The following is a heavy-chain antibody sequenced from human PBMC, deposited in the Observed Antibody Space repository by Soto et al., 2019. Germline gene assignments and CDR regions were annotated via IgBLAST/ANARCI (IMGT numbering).Heavy chain of an antibody. CDR1: GFTFGDYA. D-gene: IGHD6-13*01. CDR3: TRDPSLYSSRPYNLLGPIYYYYGMDV. J-gene: IGHJ6*02. CDR2: IRSKAYGGTT. V-gene: IGHV3-49*03. Sequence: GGSLRLSCTASGFTFGDYAMSWFRQAPGKGLEWVGFIRSKAYGGTTEYAASVKGRFTISRDDSKSIAYLQMNSLKTEDTAVYYCTRDPSLYSSRPYNLLGPIYYYYGMDVWGQGTTVTVSS.